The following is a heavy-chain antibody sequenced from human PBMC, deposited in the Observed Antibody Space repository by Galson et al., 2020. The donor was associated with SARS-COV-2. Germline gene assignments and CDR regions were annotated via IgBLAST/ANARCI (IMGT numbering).Heavy chain of an antibody. CDR2: IQSDESSA. Sequence: GGSLRLSCAASGFTFTTYWMHWVRQAPGKGLVWVSRIQSDESSASYADSVKGRFTVSRDNAKKTLYLQMNSLRVEDTAVYYCVSLGYGDYESWGQGTLVTVSS. J-gene: IGHJ4*02. CDR3: VSLGYGDYES. V-gene: IGHV3-74*01. CDR1: GFTFTTYW. D-gene: IGHD5-12*01.